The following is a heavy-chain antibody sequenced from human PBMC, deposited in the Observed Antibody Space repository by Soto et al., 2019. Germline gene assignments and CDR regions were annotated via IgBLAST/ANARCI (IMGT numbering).Heavy chain of an antibody. V-gene: IGHV3-7*01. D-gene: IGHD3-10*01. CDR3: ARGRMVRGVTFYYYYHLDV. Sequence: EVQLVESGGGLVQPGGSLRLSCAASGFTFSFYWMSWVRQAPGKGLEWVANIKEDGSEKYYVDSVKGRFTISRDNAKNSLDLQMNSLRGEDTAVYYCARGRMVRGVTFYYYYHLDVWGKGTTVNVS. J-gene: IGHJ6*03. CDR1: GFTFSFYW. CDR2: IKEDGSEK.